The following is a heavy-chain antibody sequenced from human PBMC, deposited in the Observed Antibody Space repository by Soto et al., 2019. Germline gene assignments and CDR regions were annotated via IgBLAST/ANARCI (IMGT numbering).Heavy chain of an antibody. Sequence: QVQLVQSGAEVKKPESSVKVSCKAPGGTFSTYAISWVRQAPGQGLEWMGGIIPMFGTANYAQRFQDRFTLTSDQYTNTVYTELSSLRSEDTAVYFCASGIQLWLRRINNGYSGWGQGTLVTVSS. V-gene: IGHV1-69*05. CDR2: IIPMFGTA. J-gene: IGHJ4*02. D-gene: IGHD5-18*01. CDR1: GGTFSTYA. CDR3: ASGIQLWLRRINNGYSG.